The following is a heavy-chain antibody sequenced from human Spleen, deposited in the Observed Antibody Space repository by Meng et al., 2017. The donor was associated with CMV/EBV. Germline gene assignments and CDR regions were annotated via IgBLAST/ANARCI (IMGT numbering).Heavy chain of an antibody. CDR3: ARDPLPSSSSSWFDP. J-gene: IGHJ5*02. Sequence: ASVKVSCKASGYTFTSYGINWVRQAPGQRLEWMGWSNAGNGNTKYSQEFQGRVSVTRDTSTSTVYMELSSLRSEDTAVYYCARDPLPSSSSSWFDPWGQGTLVTVSS. CDR2: SNAGNGNT. V-gene: IGHV1-3*02. D-gene: IGHD6-6*01. CDR1: GYTFTSYG.